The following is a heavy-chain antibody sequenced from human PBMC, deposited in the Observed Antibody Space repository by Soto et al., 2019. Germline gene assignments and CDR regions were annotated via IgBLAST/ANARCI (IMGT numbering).Heavy chain of an antibody. Sequence: QPGGSLRLSCAASGFTFSDYEMNWVRQAPGKGLEWVSYISISGTTIHYADSVKGRFTISRDNAKNSVYLQMNSLRVEDTAVYYCAREGGFDWFYPWGQGTLVTV. J-gene: IGHJ5*02. V-gene: IGHV3-48*03. CDR2: ISISGTTI. CDR3: AREGGFDWFYP. CDR1: GFTFSDYE.